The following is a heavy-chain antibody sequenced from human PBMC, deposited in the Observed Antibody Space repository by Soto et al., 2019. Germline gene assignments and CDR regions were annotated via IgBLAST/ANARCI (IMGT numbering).Heavy chain of an antibody. CDR2: INHSGGT. D-gene: IGHD5-18*01. Sequence: PSETLSLTCAVYGGSFSGYYWSWIRQPPGKGLEWIGEINHSGGTNSNPSLKSRVTISVDTSKNQLSLKLSSVTAADTAVYYCAGGNVDTAMVNDYWGQETLVTVSS. CDR1: GGSFSGYY. V-gene: IGHV4-34*01. J-gene: IGHJ4*02. CDR3: AGGNVDTAMVNDY.